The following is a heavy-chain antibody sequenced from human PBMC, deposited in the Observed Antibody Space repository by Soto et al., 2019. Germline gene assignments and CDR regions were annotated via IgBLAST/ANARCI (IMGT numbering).Heavy chain of an antibody. CDR2: ISGSGGST. V-gene: IGHV3-23*01. Sequence: EVQLLASGGGLVQPGGSLRLSCAASGFTFSSYGMSWVRQAPGKGLEWVSSISGSGGSTYYADSVKGRFTISRDNSKNTLYLQMNSLRAEDTAVYYCAKASAPGGTYFPLWFWGQGTLVTVSS. CDR3: AKASAPGGTYFPLWF. CDR1: GFTFSSYG. D-gene: IGHD1-26*01. J-gene: IGHJ4*02.